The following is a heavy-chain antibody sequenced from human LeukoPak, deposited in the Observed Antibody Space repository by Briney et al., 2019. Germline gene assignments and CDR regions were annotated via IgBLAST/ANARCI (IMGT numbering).Heavy chain of an antibody. CDR3: ARGSVARFLEWLLPYYYYYYMDV. J-gene: IGHJ6*03. CDR2: IIPIFGTA. V-gene: IGHV1-69*13. D-gene: IGHD3-3*01. Sequence: SVKVSCKASGSTFSSYAISWVRQAPGQGLEWMGGIIPIFGTANYAQKFQGRVTITADESTSTAYMELSSLRSEDTAVYYCARGSVARFLEWLLPYYYYYYMDVWGKGTTVTVSS. CDR1: GSTFSSYA.